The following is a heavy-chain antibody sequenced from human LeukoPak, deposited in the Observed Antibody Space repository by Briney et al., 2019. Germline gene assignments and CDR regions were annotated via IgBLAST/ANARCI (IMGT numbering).Heavy chain of an antibody. CDR1: GGSFSGYY. Sequence: SGTLSLTCAVYGGSFSGYYWSWIRQPPGKGLEWIGEINHSGSTNYNPSLKSRVTISVDTSKNQFSLKLSSVTAADTAVYYCARSHYYDSSGSHNNWFDPWGQGTLVTVSS. CDR3: ARSHYYDSSGSHNNWFDP. J-gene: IGHJ5*02. D-gene: IGHD3-22*01. V-gene: IGHV4-34*01. CDR2: INHSGST.